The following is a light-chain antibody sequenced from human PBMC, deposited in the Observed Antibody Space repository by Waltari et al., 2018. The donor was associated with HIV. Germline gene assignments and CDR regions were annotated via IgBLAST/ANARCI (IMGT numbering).Light chain of an antibody. CDR2: EVS. Sequence: QSALTQPASVSGSPGQSITISCAGSSSDVGGYHFVSWYQQHPGKAPKLMVYEVSNRPSGVSNRFSGSKSGNTASLTISGLQAEDEAVYYCSSYTTTSNVELFGGGTKLTVL. V-gene: IGLV2-14*01. J-gene: IGLJ2*01. CDR3: SSYTTTSNVEL. CDR1: SSDVGGYHF.